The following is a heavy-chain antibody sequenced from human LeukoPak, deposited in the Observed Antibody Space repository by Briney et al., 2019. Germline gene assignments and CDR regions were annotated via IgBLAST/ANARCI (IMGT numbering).Heavy chain of an antibody. CDR3: ARDGYCSSTSCYPWYFDL. J-gene: IGHJ2*01. CDR2: IYTSGST. Sequence: SETLSLTCTVSGGSISNYYWSWIRQPAGKGLEWIGRIYTSGSTNYNPSLKSRVTMSVDTSKNQFSLKLSSVTAADTAVYYCARDGYCSSTSCYPWYFDLWGRGTLVTVSS. CDR1: GGSISNYY. V-gene: IGHV4-4*07. D-gene: IGHD2-2*01.